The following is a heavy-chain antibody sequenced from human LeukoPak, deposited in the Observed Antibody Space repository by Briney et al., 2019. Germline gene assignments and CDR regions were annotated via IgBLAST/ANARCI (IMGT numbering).Heavy chain of an antibody. D-gene: IGHD3-22*01. V-gene: IGHV3-66*02. CDR3: ARDYYDSSGYYFVA. Sequence: PGGSLRLSXAASGFTVSSNYMSWVRQAPGKGLEWVSVIYSGGSTYYADSVKGRFTISRDNSKNTLYLQMNSLRAEDTAVYYCARDYYDSSGYYFVAWGQGTLVTVSS. CDR1: GFTVSSNY. J-gene: IGHJ4*02. CDR2: IYSGGST.